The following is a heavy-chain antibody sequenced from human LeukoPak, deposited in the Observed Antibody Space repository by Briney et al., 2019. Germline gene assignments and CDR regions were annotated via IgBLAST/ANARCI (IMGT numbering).Heavy chain of an antibody. CDR2: IYYSGST. CDR3: ARFSSSWATYYFDS. J-gene: IGHJ4*02. D-gene: IGHD6-13*01. CDR1: GGSVSSSNFY. V-gene: IGHV4-39*07. Sequence: PSETLSLTCTVSGGSVSSSNFYWVWIRQPPGKGLEWIGSIYYSGSTYYNPSLKSRVTISLDTSKNQFSLRLSSVTAADTAVYYCARFSSSWATYYFDSWGQGTLVTVSS.